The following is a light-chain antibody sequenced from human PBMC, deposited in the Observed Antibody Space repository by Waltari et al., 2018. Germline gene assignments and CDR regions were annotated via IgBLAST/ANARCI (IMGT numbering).Light chain of an antibody. CDR3: AAWDDSLNGVV. J-gene: IGLJ2*01. CDR1: SSNIGSNP. Sequence: QSVLTQPPSASGTPGQRVTISCSGSSSNIGSNPVTWYQQLPGAAPKHLVYSNNPRPSGVPDRFSGSKSGTSASLAISGLQSEDEADYYCAAWDDSLNGVVFGGGTKLTVL. CDR2: SNN. V-gene: IGLV1-44*01.